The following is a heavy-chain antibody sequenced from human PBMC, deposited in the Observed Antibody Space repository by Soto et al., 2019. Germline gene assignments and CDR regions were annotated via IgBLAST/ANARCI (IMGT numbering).Heavy chain of an antibody. Sequence: GSLRLSCAASGFTFSNAWMSWVRQAPGKGLEWVGRIKSKTDGGTTDYAAPVKGRFTISRDDSKNTLYLQMNSLKTEDTAVYYCTTQLVDYPYYYDSSGYYSDYWGQGTLVTVSS. CDR1: GFTFSNAW. J-gene: IGHJ4*02. CDR3: TTQLVDYPYYYDSSGYYSDY. V-gene: IGHV3-15*01. CDR2: IKSKTDGGTT. D-gene: IGHD3-22*01.